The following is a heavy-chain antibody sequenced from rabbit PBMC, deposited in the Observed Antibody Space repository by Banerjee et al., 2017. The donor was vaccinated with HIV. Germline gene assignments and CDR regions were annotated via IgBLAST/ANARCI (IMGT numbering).Heavy chain of an antibody. Sequence: QEQLEESGGDLVKPGASLTLTCKASGFSFDSGYWICWVRQAPGKGLEWIGCISSGGATTYYASWAKGRFTISKTSSTTVTLQMTSLTAADTATYFCVRETETYADYAGYGYYFNLWGPGTLVTVS. D-gene: IGHD6-1*01. V-gene: IGHV1S45*01. CDR2: ISSGGATT. J-gene: IGHJ4*01. CDR3: VRETETYADYAGYGYYFNL. CDR1: GFSFDSGYW.